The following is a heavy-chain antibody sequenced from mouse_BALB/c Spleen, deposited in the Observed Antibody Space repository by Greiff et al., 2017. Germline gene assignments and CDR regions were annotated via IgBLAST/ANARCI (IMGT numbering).Heavy chain of an antibody. D-gene: IGHD6-2*01. Sequence: EVQLQESGPGLVKPSQTVSLTCTVTGISITTGNYRWSWIRQFPGNKLEWIGYIYYSGTITYNPSLTSRTTITRDTSKNQFFLEMNSLTAEDTATYYCARGSLYYAMDYWGQGTSVTVSS. CDR1: GISITTGNYR. V-gene: IGHV3-5*02. J-gene: IGHJ4*01. CDR2: IYYSGTI. CDR3: ARGSLYYAMDY.